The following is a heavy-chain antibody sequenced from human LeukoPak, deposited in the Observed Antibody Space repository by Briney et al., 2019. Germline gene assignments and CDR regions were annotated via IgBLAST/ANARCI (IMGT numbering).Heavy chain of an antibody. Sequence: ASVKVSCKASRYTFTSYDINWVRQATGQGLEWMGWMNPNSGNTGYAQKFQGRVTMTRNTSISTAYMELSSLRSEDTAVYYCARECSSTSCYGFDYWGQGTLVTVSS. CDR2: MNPNSGNT. CDR3: ARECSSTSCYGFDY. J-gene: IGHJ4*02. D-gene: IGHD2-2*01. CDR1: RYTFTSYD. V-gene: IGHV1-8*01.